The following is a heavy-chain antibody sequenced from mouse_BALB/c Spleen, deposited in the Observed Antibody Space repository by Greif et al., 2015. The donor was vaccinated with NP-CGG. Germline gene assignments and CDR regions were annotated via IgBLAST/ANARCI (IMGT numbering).Heavy chain of an antibody. D-gene: IGHD2-3*01. J-gene: IGHJ4*01. CDR2: INPSNGRT. CDR3: AIYDGYYYYAMDY. CDR1: GYTFTSYW. Sequence: QVHVKQSGAELVKPGASVKLSCKASGYTFTSYWMHWVKQRPGLGLEWIGEINPSNGRTNYNEKFKSKATLTVDKSSSTAYMQLSSLTSEDSAVYDCAIYDGYYYYAMDYWGQGTSVTVSS. V-gene: IGHV1S81*02.